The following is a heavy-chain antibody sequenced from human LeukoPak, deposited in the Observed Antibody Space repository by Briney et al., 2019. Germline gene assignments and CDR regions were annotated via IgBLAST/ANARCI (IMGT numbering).Heavy chain of an antibody. CDR3: ARDRDYYDSSGYYYLWRAFDI. V-gene: IGHV3-48*04. D-gene: IGHD3-22*01. J-gene: IGHJ3*02. Sequence: HPGGSLRLSCAASGFTFSSYSMNWVRQAPGKGLEWVSYISSSSSTIYYADSVKGRFTISRDNAKNSLYLQMNSLRAEDTAVYYCARDRDYYDSSGYYYLWRAFDIWGQETMVTVSS. CDR1: GFTFSSYS. CDR2: ISSSSSTI.